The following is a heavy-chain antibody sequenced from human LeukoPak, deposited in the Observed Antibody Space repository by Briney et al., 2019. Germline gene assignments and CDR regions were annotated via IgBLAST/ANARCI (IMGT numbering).Heavy chain of an antibody. CDR3: ARAPKNYYDSSGSLDY. J-gene: IGHJ4*02. Sequence: SVKVSCKASGGTFSSYAISWVRQAPGQGLEWMGGIIPIFGTANYAQKFQGRVTITTGESTSTAYMELSSLRSEDTAVYYCARAPKNYYDSSGSLDYWGQGTLVTVSS. CDR2: IIPIFGTA. D-gene: IGHD3-22*01. V-gene: IGHV1-69*05. CDR1: GGTFSSYA.